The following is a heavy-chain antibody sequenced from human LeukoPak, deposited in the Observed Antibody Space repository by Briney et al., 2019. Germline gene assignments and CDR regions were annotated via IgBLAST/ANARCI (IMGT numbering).Heavy chain of an antibody. V-gene: IGHV3-30-3*01. J-gene: IGHJ4*02. CDR3: ARSIIVVVVAAFDY. CDR1: GFTFSSYA. D-gene: IGHD2-15*01. Sequence: GGSLRLSCAASGFTFSSYAMHWVRQAPGKGLEWVAVISYDGSNKYYADSVKGRFTISRDNSKNTLYLQMNSLRAEDTAVYYCARSIIVVVVAAFDYWGQGTLVTVSS. CDR2: ISYDGSNK.